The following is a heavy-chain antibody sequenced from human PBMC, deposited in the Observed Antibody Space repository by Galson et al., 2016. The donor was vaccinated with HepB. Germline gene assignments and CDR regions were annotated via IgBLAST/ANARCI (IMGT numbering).Heavy chain of an antibody. V-gene: IGHV3-21*01. D-gene: IGHD1-26*01. Sequence: SLRLSCAASGFTFSSYSMNWVRQAPGNGLEWVSSISSSSSYIYYADSVKGRFTISRDNAKNPLLLQMNSLRAEATAVYACAAWLLSGSYFLGAFDIWGQGTKVTVSS. CDR1: GFTFSSYS. CDR3: AAWLLSGSYFLGAFDI. J-gene: IGHJ3*02. CDR2: ISSSSSYI.